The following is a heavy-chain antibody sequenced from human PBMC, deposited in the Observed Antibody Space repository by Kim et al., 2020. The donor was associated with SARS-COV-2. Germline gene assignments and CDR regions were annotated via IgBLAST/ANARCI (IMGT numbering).Heavy chain of an antibody. Sequence: GGSLRLSCATSGFTFRNYGMAWVRQAPGKGLEWVSGISGSGHNTNYADSVKGRFTVSRDNSKDTMYLEMSSLRAEDTAVYYCAKGALQYFDWQDAFDFWGQGTMVTVSS. CDR3: AKGALQYFDWQDAFDF. D-gene: IGHD3-9*01. J-gene: IGHJ3*01. V-gene: IGHV3-23*01. CDR2: ISGSGHNT. CDR1: GFTFRNYG.